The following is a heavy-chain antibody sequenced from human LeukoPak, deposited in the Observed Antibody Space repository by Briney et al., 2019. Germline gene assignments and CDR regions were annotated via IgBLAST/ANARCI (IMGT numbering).Heavy chain of an antibody. CDR3: ARDEADYYDSSGF. Sequence: GGSLRLSCAASGFTFGRHSLNWVRQAPGEGLEWVSSISGTGGYIFYADSVKGRLTISRDNAKNSVYLQMNSLRAEDTAVYYCARDEADYYDSSGFWGQGTGVTVSS. CDR2: ISGTGGYI. D-gene: IGHD3-22*01. V-gene: IGHV3-21*01. J-gene: IGHJ3*01. CDR1: GFTFGRHS.